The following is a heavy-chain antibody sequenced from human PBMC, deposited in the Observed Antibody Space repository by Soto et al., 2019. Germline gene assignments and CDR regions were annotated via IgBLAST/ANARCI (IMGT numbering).Heavy chain of an antibody. CDR2: MHYSGRA. V-gene: IGHV4-31*03. D-gene: IGHD3-22*01. Sequence: QVQLQESGPGLVKPSQTLSLTCTVSGGSTSSGAYYWGWIRQHSGKGLEGIGYMHYSGRASYNPSNKTRVTISVYTSMNQFSLKLSSVTAADTAMYYCARYFFDNSGYSNWFDSWGQGTLVTVSS. J-gene: IGHJ5*01. CDR1: GGSTSSGAYY. CDR3: ARYFFDNSGYSNWFDS.